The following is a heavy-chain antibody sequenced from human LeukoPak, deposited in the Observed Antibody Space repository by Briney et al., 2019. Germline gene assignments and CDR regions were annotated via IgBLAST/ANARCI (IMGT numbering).Heavy chain of an antibody. CDR1: GFTFGDYA. CDR3: TRDRGAYNLYDY. Sequence: GGSLRLSCTASGFTFGDYAMSWIRQAPGKGLEWVGFNRSKAYGETADYAASVKGRFTISRDDSKAIAYLQMNSLKTEDTAVYHCTRDRGAYNLYDYWGQGTLVTVSS. D-gene: IGHD1-1*01. CDR2: NRSKAYGETA. V-gene: IGHV3-49*03. J-gene: IGHJ4*02.